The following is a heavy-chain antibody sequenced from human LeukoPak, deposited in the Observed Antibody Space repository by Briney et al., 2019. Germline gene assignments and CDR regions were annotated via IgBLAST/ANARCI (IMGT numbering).Heavy chain of an antibody. CDR2: INPNSGGT. V-gene: IGHV1-2*02. CDR3: ARAGLTYCSSTSCKLYYYYGMDV. D-gene: IGHD2-2*01. J-gene: IGHJ6*02. CDR1: GYTFTGYY. Sequence: ASVKVSCKASGYTFTGYYMHWVRQAPGQGLEWMGWINPNSGGTNYAQKFQGRVTMTRGTSISTAYMELSRLRSDDTAVYYCARAGLTYCSSTSCKLYYYYGMDVWGQGTTVTVSS.